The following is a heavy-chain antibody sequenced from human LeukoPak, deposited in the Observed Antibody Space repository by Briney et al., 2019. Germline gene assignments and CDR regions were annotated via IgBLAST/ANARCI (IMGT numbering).Heavy chain of an antibody. CDR3: AKVRSVGPYCSGGSCYPDAFDI. CDR2: ISYDGSNK. V-gene: IGHV3-30*18. Sequence: GGSLRLSCAASGFTFSSHGMHWVRQAPGKGLEWVAVISYDGSNKYYADSVKGRFTISGDNSKNTLYLQMNSLRAEDTAVYYCAKVRSVGPYCSGGSCYPDAFDIWGQGTMVTVSS. CDR1: GFTFSSHG. J-gene: IGHJ3*02. D-gene: IGHD2-15*01.